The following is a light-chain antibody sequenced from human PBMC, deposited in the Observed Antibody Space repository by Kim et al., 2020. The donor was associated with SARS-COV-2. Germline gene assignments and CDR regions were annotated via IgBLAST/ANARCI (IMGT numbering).Light chain of an antibody. CDR1: QVVSSSY. J-gene: IGKJ1*01. CDR2: GAS. Sequence: SPGDRVTLSCRASQVVSSSYLAWYQQKPGQAPRLLIYGASRRAPGIPDRFSGSGSGTDFTLTISRLEPEDFAVYHCQQCGNSPWSFGQGTKVDIK. CDR3: QQCGNSPWS. V-gene: IGKV3-20*01.